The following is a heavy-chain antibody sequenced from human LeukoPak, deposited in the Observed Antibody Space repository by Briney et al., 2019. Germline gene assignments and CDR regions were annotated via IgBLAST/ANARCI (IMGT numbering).Heavy chain of an antibody. CDR1: GGSISSYY. J-gene: IGHJ4*02. CDR3: ARRISVAGVFDS. V-gene: IGHV4-59*01. D-gene: IGHD6-19*01. Sequence: PSETLSLTCTVSGGSISSYYWSWIRQPPGKGLEWIGYIYYSGSTNYNPSLKSRVTISADTSRNQFSLRLSSATAADTAVYYCARRISVAGVFDSWGQGTLVTVSS. CDR2: IYYSGST.